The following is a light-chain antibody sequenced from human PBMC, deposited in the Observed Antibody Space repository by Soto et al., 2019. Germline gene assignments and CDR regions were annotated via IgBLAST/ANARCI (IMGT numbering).Light chain of an antibody. CDR2: EVS. Sequence: QSALTQPASVSGSPGQSITISCTGTSSDVGGYNYVSWYQQHPGKAPKLMKYEVSNRPSGVSNRFSGSKSGNTASLTISGLQTEDEADYYCNSFTGSTTFVFGTGTQLTVL. CDR3: NSFTGSTTFV. J-gene: IGLJ1*01. CDR1: SSDVGGYNY. V-gene: IGLV2-14*01.